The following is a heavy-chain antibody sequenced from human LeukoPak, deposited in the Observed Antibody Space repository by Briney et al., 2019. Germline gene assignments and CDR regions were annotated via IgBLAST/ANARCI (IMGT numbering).Heavy chain of an antibody. Sequence: GGSLRLSCAASGFTFSSYSMNWVRQAPGKGLEWVSYISSSSTIYYADSVKGRFTISRDNAKNSLYLQMNSLRAEDTAVYYCARDSSSWYGSMDVWGQGTTVTVSS. J-gene: IGHJ6*02. CDR2: ISSSSTI. CDR1: GFTFSSYS. D-gene: IGHD6-13*01. V-gene: IGHV3-48*04. CDR3: ARDSSSWYGSMDV.